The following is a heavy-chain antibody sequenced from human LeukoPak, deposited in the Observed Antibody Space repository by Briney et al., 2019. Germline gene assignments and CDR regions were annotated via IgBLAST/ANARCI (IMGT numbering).Heavy chain of an antibody. Sequence: SETLSLTCTVSGGSISSSSYYWGWIRQPPGKGLEWIGSIYYSGSTYYNPSLKSRVTIPVDTSKNQFSLKLSSVTAADTAVYYCARDRGYGDHPSWFDPWGQGTQVTVSS. V-gene: IGHV4-39*07. CDR2: IYYSGST. CDR3: ARDRGYGDHPSWFDP. D-gene: IGHD2-15*01. J-gene: IGHJ5*02. CDR1: GGSISSSSYY.